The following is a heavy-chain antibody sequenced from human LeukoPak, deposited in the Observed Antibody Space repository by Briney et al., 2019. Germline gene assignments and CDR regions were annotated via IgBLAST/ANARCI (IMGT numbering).Heavy chain of an antibody. J-gene: IGHJ3*02. D-gene: IGHD3-22*01. V-gene: IGHV1-2*06. CDR1: GYTFTDYD. CDR2: LNPNSGDT. CDR3: ARDHDSSGRTDDAFDI. Sequence: GASVKVSCKASGYTFTDYDKHWVRQAPGQGLEWMGRLNPNSGDTNYAQRFQGRVTMARGASISTAYMELSRLTSDDTAVYFCARDHDSSGRTDDAFDIWGQGTMVTVSS.